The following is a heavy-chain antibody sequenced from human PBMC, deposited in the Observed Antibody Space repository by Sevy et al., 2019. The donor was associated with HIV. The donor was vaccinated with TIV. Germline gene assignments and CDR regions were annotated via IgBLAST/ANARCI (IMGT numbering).Heavy chain of an antibody. CDR2: MWFDGSNT. V-gene: IGHV3-33*01. J-gene: IGHJ4*02. Sequence: GGSLRLSCAASGFTFSTYGMHWVRQAPGKGLEWVAVMWFDGSNTYYADSVKGRFTISRDIAKNTLHLQMNSLRAEDTAVYYCARDLEFYDYGDYGPAFMPDYWGQGTLVRLL. CDR1: GFTFSTYG. CDR3: ARDLEFYDYGDYGPAFMPDY. D-gene: IGHD4-17*01.